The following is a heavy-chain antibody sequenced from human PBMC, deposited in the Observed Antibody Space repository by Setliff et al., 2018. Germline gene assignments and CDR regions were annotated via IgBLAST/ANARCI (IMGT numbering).Heavy chain of an antibody. V-gene: IGHV4-34*01. J-gene: IGHJ6*03. Sequence: SETLSLTCAVYGGFFGGYSWSWIRQPPGKGLEWIGEITYDGETNYNPSLKSRVTISLDTSNLQFFLTLNSVTVADTAVYYCVREIRAWWNFSYMDVWGKGAPVTVSS. D-gene: IGHD2-8*02. CDR1: GGFFGGYS. CDR2: ITYDGET. CDR3: VREIRAWWNFSYMDV.